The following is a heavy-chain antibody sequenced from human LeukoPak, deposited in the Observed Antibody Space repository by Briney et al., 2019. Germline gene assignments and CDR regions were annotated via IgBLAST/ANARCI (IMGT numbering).Heavy chain of an antibody. D-gene: IGHD3-22*01. J-gene: IGHJ4*02. CDR3: ARDRPPYYYDSSGTEFDY. V-gene: IGHV1-8*01. CDR2: MNPNSGNT. Sequence: ASVKVSCKASGYTFTSYDINWVRQATGQGLEWMGWMNPNSGNTGYAQKFQGRVTMTRNTSISTAYMELRSLRSDDTAVYYCARDRPPYYYDSSGTEFDYWGQGTLVTVSS. CDR1: GYTFTSYD.